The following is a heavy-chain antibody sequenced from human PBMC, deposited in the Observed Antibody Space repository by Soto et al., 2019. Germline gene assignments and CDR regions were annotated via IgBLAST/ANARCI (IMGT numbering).Heavy chain of an antibody. Sequence: QVLLVESGGGVVQPGRSLRLSCAASGFTFISFGMHWVRQAPGKGLEWVAVISDDGSTKHYADSVKGRITISRDTSKNTLYIHRNSLGREDTAVYYCAKDRWGDFGDLNLPGYWGKGTLVTVSS. D-gene: IGHD4-17*01. V-gene: IGHV3-30*18. CDR3: AKDRWGDFGDLNLPGY. CDR1: GFTFISFG. CDR2: ISDDGSTK. J-gene: IGHJ4*02.